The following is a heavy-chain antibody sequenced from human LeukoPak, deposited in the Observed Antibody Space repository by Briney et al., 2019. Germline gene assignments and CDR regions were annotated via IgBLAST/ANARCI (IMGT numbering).Heavy chain of an antibody. CDR2: ISGSGGST. Sequence: GGSLRLSCAASGITFSSYAMSWVRQAPGKGLEWVSAISGSGGSTYYADSVKGRFTISRDNFKNTLYLQMNSLRAEDTAVYYCAKDARTDYCSGGSCYRIDWFDPWGQGTLVTVSS. J-gene: IGHJ5*02. CDR3: AKDARTDYCSGGSCYRIDWFDP. D-gene: IGHD2-15*01. CDR1: GITFSSYA. V-gene: IGHV3-23*01.